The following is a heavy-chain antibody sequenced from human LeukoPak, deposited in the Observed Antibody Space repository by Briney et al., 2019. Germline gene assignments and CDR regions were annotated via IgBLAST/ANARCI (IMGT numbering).Heavy chain of an antibody. Sequence: PGGSLRLSCAASGFTFSSYAMSWVRQAPGKGLEWVSAISGSGGSTYYADSVEGRFTISRDNSKNTLYLQMNSLRAEDTAVYYCARDGTTYSSGWYFINLFDYWGQGTLVTVSS. J-gene: IGHJ4*02. CDR2: ISGSGGST. V-gene: IGHV3-23*01. CDR1: GFTFSSYA. D-gene: IGHD6-19*01. CDR3: ARDGTTYSSGWYFINLFDY.